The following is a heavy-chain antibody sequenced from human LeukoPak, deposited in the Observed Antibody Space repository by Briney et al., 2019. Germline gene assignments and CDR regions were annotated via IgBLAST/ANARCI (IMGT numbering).Heavy chain of an antibody. D-gene: IGHD5-12*01. J-gene: IGHJ5*02. Sequence: GGSLRLSCEASGLTFSNSWMHWVRQIPGKGLVWVSRMYGDMRDIRYADSVKGRFTISRDNAKNTVYLQMNSLRGEDTAVYYCARDLGLRGSTWGQGTLVTVSS. V-gene: IGHV3-74*01. CDR3: ARDLGLRGST. CDR1: GLTFSNSW. CDR2: MYGDMRDI.